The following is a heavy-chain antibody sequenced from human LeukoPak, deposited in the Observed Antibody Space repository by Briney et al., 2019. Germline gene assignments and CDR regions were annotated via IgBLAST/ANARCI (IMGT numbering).Heavy chain of an antibody. D-gene: IGHD1-26*01. V-gene: IGHV3-7*01. CDR1: GLTFSSYW. CDR2: IKHDGSEE. CDR3: VRDRGRASVDY. Sequence: GGSLRLSCAASGLTFSSYWMSWVRQAPGKGLEWVANIKHDGSEENSVDSVKGRFTISRDNAKNSLYLQMNSLRAEDTAVYYCVRDRGRASVDYWGQGTQVTVSS. J-gene: IGHJ4*02.